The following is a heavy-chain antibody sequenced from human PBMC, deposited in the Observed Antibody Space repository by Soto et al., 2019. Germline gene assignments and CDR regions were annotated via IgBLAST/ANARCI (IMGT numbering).Heavy chain of an antibody. CDR2: IIPILGIA. J-gene: IGHJ5*02. Sequence: SVKVSCKASGGTFSSYTISWVRQAPGQGLEWMGRIIPILGIANYAQKFQGRVTITADESTSTAYMELSSLRSEDTAVYYCARDVIAAAGYNWFDPWGQGTLVTVSS. CDR3: ARDVIAAAGYNWFDP. D-gene: IGHD6-13*01. CDR1: GGTFSSYT. V-gene: IGHV1-69*04.